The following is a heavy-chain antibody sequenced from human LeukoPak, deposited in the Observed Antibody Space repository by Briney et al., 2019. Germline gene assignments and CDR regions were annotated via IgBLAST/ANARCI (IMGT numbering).Heavy chain of an antibody. D-gene: IGHD5-18*01. CDR1: GFTFSSYW. CDR2: IKQDGSEK. CDR3: ARDWSLNTAMAPRVSQMDV. V-gene: IGHV3-7*01. Sequence: PGGSLRLSCAASGFTFSSYWMSWVRQAPGKGLEWVANIKQDGSEKYYGDSVKGRFTISRDNAKNSLYLQMNSLRAEDTAVYYCARDWSLNTAMAPRVSQMDVWGKGTTVTVSS. J-gene: IGHJ6*04.